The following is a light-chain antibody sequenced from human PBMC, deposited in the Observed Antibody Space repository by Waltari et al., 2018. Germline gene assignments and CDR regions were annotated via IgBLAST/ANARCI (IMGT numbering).Light chain of an antibody. CDR1: TLTRKY. J-gene: IGLJ1*01. CDR3: YSTDSSGDQRV. CDR2: EDT. Sequence: YELTQSPSVSVSPGQTAKITCSGETLTRKYAYWYQQKSGQAPVLVIYEDTKRPSGIPERFSGSTSRTVATLTISGAQAEDEADYYCYSTDSSGDQRVFGAGTRVTVL. V-gene: IGLV3-10*01.